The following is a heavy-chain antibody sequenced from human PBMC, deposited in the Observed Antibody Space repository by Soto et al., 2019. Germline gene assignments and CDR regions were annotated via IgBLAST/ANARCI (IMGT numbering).Heavy chain of an antibody. CDR1: GFTFSSYA. Sequence: GWSLRLSCAASGFTFSSYAMSWVRQAPGKGLEWVSAISGSGGSTYYADSVKGRFTISRDNSKNKLYLQMNSLRAEDTAVYYCAKGGYSYVNWFDPWGQGTLVTVSS. CDR2: ISGSGGST. CDR3: AKGGYSYVNWFDP. D-gene: IGHD5-18*01. J-gene: IGHJ5*02. V-gene: IGHV3-23*01.